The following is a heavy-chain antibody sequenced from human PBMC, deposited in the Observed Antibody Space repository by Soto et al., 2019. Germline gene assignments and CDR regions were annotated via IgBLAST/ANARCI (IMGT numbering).Heavy chain of an antibody. V-gene: IGHV3-23*01. CDR3: VKNPGWFHA. Sequence: GGSLRLSCAASGFTPSSSDMSWVRQGPGKGLEWVSTIDGAGRITYYADSVKGRFTISRDNSKSTLFLQMESLGADDTAIYYCVKNPGWFHAWGQGAMVTVSS. D-gene: IGHD3-10*01. CDR1: GFTPSSSD. CDR2: IDGAGRIT. J-gene: IGHJ5*02.